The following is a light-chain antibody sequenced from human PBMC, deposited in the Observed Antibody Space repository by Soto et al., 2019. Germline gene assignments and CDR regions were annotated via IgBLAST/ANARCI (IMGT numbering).Light chain of an antibody. CDR2: NNN. CDR3: AVWDDTLNGWV. CDR1: SSNIGSHV. V-gene: IGLV1-44*01. Sequence: QSVLTKPPSASGTPGQRVTISCSGSSSNIGSHVVYWYQQLPGTAPKLLIYNNNQRPSGVPDRFSGSKSGTSASLAISGPQSEDEADYYCAVWDDTLNGWVFGGGTKLTVL. J-gene: IGLJ3*02.